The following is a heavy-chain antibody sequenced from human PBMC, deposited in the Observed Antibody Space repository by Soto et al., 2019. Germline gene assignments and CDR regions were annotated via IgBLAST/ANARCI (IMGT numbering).Heavy chain of an antibody. Sequence: SVKVSCKASGFTFTSSAVQWVRQARGQRLEWIGWIVVGSGNTNYAQKFQERVTITRDMSTSTAYMELSSLRAEDTAVYYCAKDKSGPNAQDGAFDIWGQGTMVTV. CDR2: IVVGSGNT. D-gene: IGHD7-27*01. V-gene: IGHV1-58*01. J-gene: IGHJ3*02. CDR1: GFTFTSSA. CDR3: AKDKSGPNAQDGAFDI.